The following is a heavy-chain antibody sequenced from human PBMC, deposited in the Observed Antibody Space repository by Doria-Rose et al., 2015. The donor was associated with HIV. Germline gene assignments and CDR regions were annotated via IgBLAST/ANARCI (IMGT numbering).Heavy chain of an antibody. J-gene: IGHJ4*02. D-gene: IGHD6-13*01. CDR2: IFSDDER. CDR3: ARIKSSRWYHKYYFDF. V-gene: IGHV2-26*01. CDR1: GVSLSSPGMG. Sequence: VTLKESGPVLVKPTETLTLTCTVSGVSLSSPGMGVSWIRQPPGKALEWLANIFSDDERSYNTSLKSRLTSSRGTSKSQVVLTMTDMDPVDTATYYCARIKSSRWYHKYYFDFWGQGTLVIVSA.